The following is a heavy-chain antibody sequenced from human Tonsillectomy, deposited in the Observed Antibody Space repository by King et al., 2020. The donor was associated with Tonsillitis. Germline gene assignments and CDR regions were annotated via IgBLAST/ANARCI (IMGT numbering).Heavy chain of an antibody. CDR3: ARLTQWELAGCDY. CDR2: INPGDSDT. J-gene: IGHJ4*02. D-gene: IGHD1-26*01. CDR1: GYSFTSYW. Sequence: VQLVQSGAEVKKPGESLKISCKGSGYSFTSYWIGWVRQIPGKGLEWLGLINPGDSDTRYSPSFQGQVTISADKSISTAYLQWSSLKASDTAIFYCARLTQWELAGCDYWGQGTLVTVSS. V-gene: IGHV5-51*01.